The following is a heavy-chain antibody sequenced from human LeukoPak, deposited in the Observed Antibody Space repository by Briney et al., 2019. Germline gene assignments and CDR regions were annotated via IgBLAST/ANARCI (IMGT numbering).Heavy chain of an antibody. CDR1: GFTFDDYT. CDR2: ISWDGGST. V-gene: IGHV3-43*01. Sequence: GGSLRLSCAASGFTFDDYTMHWVRQAPGKGLEWVSLISWDGGSTYYAGSVKGRFTISRDNSKNPLYLQMNSLRTEDTALYYCAKGPDLWSGYYTPFDYWGQGTLVTVSS. J-gene: IGHJ4*02. D-gene: IGHD3-3*01. CDR3: AKGPDLWSGYYTPFDY.